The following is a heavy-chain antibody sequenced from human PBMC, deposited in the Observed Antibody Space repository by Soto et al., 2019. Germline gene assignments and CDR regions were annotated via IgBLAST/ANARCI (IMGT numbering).Heavy chain of an antibody. J-gene: IGHJ4*02. CDR1: GGTFSSYA. CDR2: IIPIFGTA. CDR3: ARDHSPPSGYYSGIFDY. Sequence: SVKVSCKASGGTFSSYAISWVRQAPGQGLEWMGGIIPIFGTANYAQKFQGRVTITADESTSTAYMELSSLRSEDTAVYYCARDHSPPSGYYSGIFDYWGQGTLVTVSS. D-gene: IGHD3-22*01. V-gene: IGHV1-69*13.